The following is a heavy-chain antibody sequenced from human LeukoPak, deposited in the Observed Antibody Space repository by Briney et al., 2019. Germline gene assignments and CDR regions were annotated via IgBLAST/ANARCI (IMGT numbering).Heavy chain of an antibody. D-gene: IGHD1-1*01. CDR1: GGSISSYY. J-gene: IGHJ4*02. CDR3: ARGGPMNAEARCLDY. Sequence: PSETLSLTCTVSGGSISSYYWSWIRQPAGKGLEWIRRIYTSGSTNYNPSLKSRVTISVDTSKNQFSLKLSSVTAADTAVYYCARGGPMNAEARCLDYWGQGTLVTVSS. V-gene: IGHV4-4*07. CDR2: IYTSGST.